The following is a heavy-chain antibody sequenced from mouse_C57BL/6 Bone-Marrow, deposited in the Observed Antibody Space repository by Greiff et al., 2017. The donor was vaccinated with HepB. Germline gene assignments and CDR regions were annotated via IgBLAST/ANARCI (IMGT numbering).Heavy chain of an antibody. D-gene: IGHD1-1*01. CDR2: IYPRDGST. J-gene: IGHJ3*01. V-gene: IGHV1-85*01. CDR3: ARNYYGSSYTFFAY. Sequence: VQLQQSGPELVKPGASVKLSCKASGYTFTSYDINWVKQRPGQGLECIGWIYPRDGSTKYNEKFKGKATLTVDTSSSTAYMELHSLTSEDSAVYFCARNYYGSSYTFFAYWGQGTLVTVSA. CDR1: GYTFTSYD.